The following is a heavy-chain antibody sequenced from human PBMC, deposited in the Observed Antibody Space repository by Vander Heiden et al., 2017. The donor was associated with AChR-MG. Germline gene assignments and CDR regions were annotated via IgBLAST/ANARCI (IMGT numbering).Heavy chain of an antibody. CDR3: ARVHRGVGATNWYFDL. CDR2: INPSGGST. D-gene: IGHD1-26*01. Sequence: VQLVQSGAEVKKPGAPVKVSSKAAGYTSTSYNMHWVRQARGQGVEGMGIINPSGGSTSYAQKFQGRVTMTRDTSTSTVYMELSSLRSEDTAVYYCARVHRGVGATNWYFDLWGRGTLVTVSS. J-gene: IGHJ2*01. V-gene: IGHV1-46*03. CDR1: GYTSTSYN.